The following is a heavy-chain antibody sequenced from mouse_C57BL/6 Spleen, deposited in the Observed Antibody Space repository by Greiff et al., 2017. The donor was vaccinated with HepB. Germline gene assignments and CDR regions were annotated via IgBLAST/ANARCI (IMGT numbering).Heavy chain of an antibody. Sequence: DVKLVESGGGLVKPGGSLKLSCAASGFTFSSYAMSWVRQTPEKRLEWVATISDGGSYTDYPDKVKGWFTISRDNAKNNLDLHLSQLKSEDTAVYYDASGGGYDGYSNWFAYWGQGTLVTVSS. J-gene: IGHJ3*01. CDR3: ASGGGYDGYSNWFAY. CDR2: ISDGGSYT. V-gene: IGHV5-4*03. CDR1: GFTFSSYA. D-gene: IGHD2-3*01.